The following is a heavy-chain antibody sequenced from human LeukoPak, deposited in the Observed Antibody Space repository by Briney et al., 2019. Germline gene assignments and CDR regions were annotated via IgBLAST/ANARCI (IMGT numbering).Heavy chain of an antibody. Sequence: ASVKVSCKASGYTFTSYGISWVRQAPGQGLEWMGWISAYNGNTNYAQKLQGRVTMTTDTSTSTAYMELRSVRSDDTAVCYCARGYYDILTGYLTPANWFDPWGQGTLVTVSS. CDR2: ISAYNGNT. CDR3: ARGYYDILTGYLTPANWFDP. CDR1: GYTFTSYG. V-gene: IGHV1-18*01. J-gene: IGHJ5*02. D-gene: IGHD3-9*01.